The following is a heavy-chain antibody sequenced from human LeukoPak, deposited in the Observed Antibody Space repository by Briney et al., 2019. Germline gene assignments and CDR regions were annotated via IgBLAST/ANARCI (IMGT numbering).Heavy chain of an antibody. Sequence: PGGSLRLSCATSGFTFSSYGMHWVRQAPGKGLEWVAVISYDGSNKYYADSVKGRFTISRDNSKNTLYLQMNSLRVEDTAVYYCAKEDPLEGLDYWGQGTLVTVSS. J-gene: IGHJ4*02. V-gene: IGHV3-30*18. CDR3: AKEDPLEGLDY. CDR1: GFTFSSYG. D-gene: IGHD5-24*01. CDR2: ISYDGSNK.